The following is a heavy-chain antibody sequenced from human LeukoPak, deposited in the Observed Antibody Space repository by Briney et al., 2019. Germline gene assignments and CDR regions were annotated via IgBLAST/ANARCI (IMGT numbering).Heavy chain of an antibody. Sequence: QPGGSLRLSCAASGLTLSSYWMSWVRQAPGKGLEWVANIKEDGSEKYYVDSVKGRFTISRDNAKNSLYLHMNSLTAEDTAMYYCARDWVAGVPFDAFDIWGQGTMVSVSS. CDR2: IKEDGSEK. CDR1: GLTLSSYW. D-gene: IGHD3-10*01. V-gene: IGHV3-7*03. J-gene: IGHJ3*02. CDR3: ARDWVAGVPFDAFDI.